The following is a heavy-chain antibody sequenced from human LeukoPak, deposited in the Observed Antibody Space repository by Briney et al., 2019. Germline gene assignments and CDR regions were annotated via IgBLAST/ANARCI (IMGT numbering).Heavy chain of an antibody. CDR3: AKGPNYFNS. J-gene: IGHJ4*02. CDR1: GFSFSNYW. V-gene: IGHV3-74*01. Sequence: GGSLRLSCAASGFSFSNYWMHWVRQAPGKGLVWVTRMNSDGSATYYADSVQGRFTISRDNAKNTLYLQMNSLRAEDTAMYFCAKGPNYFNSWGQGTLVTVSS. CDR2: MNSDGSAT.